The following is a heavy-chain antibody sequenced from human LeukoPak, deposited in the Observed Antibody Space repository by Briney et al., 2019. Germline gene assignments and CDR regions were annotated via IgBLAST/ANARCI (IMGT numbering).Heavy chain of an antibody. J-gene: IGHJ3*02. V-gene: IGHV3-48*01. CDR1: GFTFSSYS. D-gene: IGHD6-13*01. Sequence: PGGSLRLSCAASGFTFSSYSMNWVRQAPGKGLEWVSYISSSSSTIYYADSVKGRFTISRDNAKNSLCLQMNSLRAEDTAVYYCARDPQSATYSSSWYDAFDIWGQGTMVTVSS. CDR2: ISSSSSTI. CDR3: ARDPQSATYSSSWYDAFDI.